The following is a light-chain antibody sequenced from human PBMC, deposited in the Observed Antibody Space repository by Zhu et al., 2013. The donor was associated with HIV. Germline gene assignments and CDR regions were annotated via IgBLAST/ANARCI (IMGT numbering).Light chain of an antibody. J-gene: IGKJ1*01. CDR3: QQYNSWSLT. CDR2: GAS. Sequence: EIVMSQSPVTLSVSPGERAALSCRASQSVRSTLAWYQQKPGQAPRLLIYGASTRATGVPARFSGSGSGTEFTLTISSLQSEDFAVYYCQQYNSWSLTFGQGTRVDIK. V-gene: IGKV3-15*01. CDR1: QSVRST.